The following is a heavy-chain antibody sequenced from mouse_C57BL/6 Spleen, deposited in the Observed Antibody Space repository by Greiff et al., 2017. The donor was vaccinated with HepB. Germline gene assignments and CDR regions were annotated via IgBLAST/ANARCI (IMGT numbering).Heavy chain of an antibody. J-gene: IGHJ3*01. D-gene: IGHD2-4*01. V-gene: IGHV3-1*01. CDR1: GYSITSGYD. CDR2: ISYSGST. CDR3: AAGDYDVAY. Sequence: EVQGVESGPGMVKPSQSLSLTCTVTGYSITSGYDWHWIRHFPGNKLEWMGYISYSGSTNYNPSLKSRISITHDTSKNHFFLKLNSVTTEDTATYYCAAGDYDVAYWGQGTLVTVSA.